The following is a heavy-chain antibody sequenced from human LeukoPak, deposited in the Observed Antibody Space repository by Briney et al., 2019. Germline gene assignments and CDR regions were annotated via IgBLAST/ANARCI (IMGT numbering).Heavy chain of an antibody. CDR3: ARGPSRWHQA. J-gene: IGHJ5*02. Sequence: SGPTLVNPPQTLTLTCTFSGFSLSTSGVGVSWIRQPPGKGLEWIGEINHGGDATYNPSLKSRVTISVDTSKNQFSLKLSSVTAADTAVYYCARGPSRWHQAWGQGTLVTVSS. CDR2: INHGGDA. D-gene: IGHD6-19*01. CDR1: GFSLSTSGVG. V-gene: IGHV4-4*03.